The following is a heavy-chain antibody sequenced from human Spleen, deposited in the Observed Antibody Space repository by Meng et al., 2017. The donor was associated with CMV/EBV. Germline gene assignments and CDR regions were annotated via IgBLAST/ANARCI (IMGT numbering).Heavy chain of an antibody. Sequence: LQHPEAGHGLAKPSAHPSPPSTGVCGSVRRNSYYCGWIRQPPGKGLGWIGSIYYSGSTYYNPSLKSRVTISVDTSKNQFSLKLSSVTAADTAVYYCARVVGYSGPNWFDPWGQGTLVTVSS. CDR3: ARVVGYSGPNWFDP. CDR1: CGSVRRNSYY. D-gene: IGHD2-15*01. V-gene: IGHV4-39*07. J-gene: IGHJ5*02. CDR2: IYYSGST.